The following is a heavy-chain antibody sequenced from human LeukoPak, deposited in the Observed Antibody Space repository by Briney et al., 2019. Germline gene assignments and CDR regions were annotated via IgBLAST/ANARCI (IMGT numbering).Heavy chain of an antibody. CDR3: ARIGLRGADFDY. V-gene: IGHV3-21*01. CDR2: ISSSSSYI. D-gene: IGHD3-10*01. CDR1: GFTFSSYG. J-gene: IGHJ4*02. Sequence: PGGSLRLSCAASGFTFSSYGMHWVRQAPGKGLEWVSSISSSSSYIYYADSVKGRFTISRDNAKNSLYLQMNSLRAEDTAVYYCARIGLRGADFDYWGQGTLVTVSS.